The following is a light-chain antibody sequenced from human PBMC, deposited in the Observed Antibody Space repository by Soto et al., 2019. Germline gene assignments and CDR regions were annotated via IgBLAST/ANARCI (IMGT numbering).Light chain of an antibody. V-gene: IGLV2-14*01. Sequence: QSALTQPASVSGSPGQSITISCTGTSSDVGVYNFVSWYQQHPGKAPKLMIYEVTNRPSGVSIRFSGSKSGNTASLTISGLQAEDEADYYCSSYTSSSNLYVFGTGTKVTVL. J-gene: IGLJ1*01. CDR1: SSDVGVYNF. CDR2: EVT. CDR3: SSYTSSSNLYV.